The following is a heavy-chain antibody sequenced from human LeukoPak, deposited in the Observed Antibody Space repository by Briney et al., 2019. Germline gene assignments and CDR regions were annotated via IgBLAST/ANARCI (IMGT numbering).Heavy chain of an antibody. CDR1: GFTVSSNY. J-gene: IGHJ6*02. Sequence: SGGSLRLSRAASGFTVSSNYMSWVRQAPGKGLEWVSVIYSGGSTYYADSVKGRFTISRHNSKNTLYLQMNSLRAEDTAVYYCARDRVDILTGKTYYYYGMDVWGQGTTVTVSS. V-gene: IGHV3-53*04. CDR2: IYSGGST. CDR3: ARDRVDILTGKTYYYYGMDV. D-gene: IGHD3-9*01.